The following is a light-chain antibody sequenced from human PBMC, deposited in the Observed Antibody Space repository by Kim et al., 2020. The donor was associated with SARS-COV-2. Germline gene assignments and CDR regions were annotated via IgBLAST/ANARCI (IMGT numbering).Light chain of an antibody. CDR3: NSRDRSGTYLE. V-gene: IGLV3-19*01. Sequence: SSELTQDPDVSVALGQTVTITCQGDGLRTYFASWFQQKPGQAPVLVFYGTNHRPSGIPDRFSGSMSGNTISLTITGAQAEDEADYFCNSRDRSGTYLEFGGGTQLTVL. CDR2: GTN. CDR1: GLRTYF. J-gene: IGLJ3*02.